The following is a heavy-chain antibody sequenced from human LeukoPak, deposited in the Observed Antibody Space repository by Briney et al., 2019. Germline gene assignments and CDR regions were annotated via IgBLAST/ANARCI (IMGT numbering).Heavy chain of an antibody. CDR3: ARGITTVTTIDY. D-gene: IGHD4-17*01. Sequence: GGSLRLSCAASGFTFSSYSMNWVRQAPGKGLEWVSSISSSSSCIYYADSVKGRFTISRDNAKNSLYLQMNSLRAEDTAVYYCARGITTVTTIDYWGQGTLVTVSS. V-gene: IGHV3-21*01. CDR2: ISSSSSCI. CDR1: GFTFSSYS. J-gene: IGHJ4*02.